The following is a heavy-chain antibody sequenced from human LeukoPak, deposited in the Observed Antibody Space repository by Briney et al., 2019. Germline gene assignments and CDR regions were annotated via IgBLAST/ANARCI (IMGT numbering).Heavy chain of an antibody. V-gene: IGHV3-66*01. CDR1: GFTVSSNY. CDR3: ARATTYDILTGFSDY. D-gene: IGHD3-9*01. CDR2: IYSGGST. J-gene: IGHJ4*02. Sequence: GGSLRLSCAASGFTVSSNYMSWVRQAPGKGLEWVSVIYSGGSTYYADSVKGRFTISRDNSKNTLYLQMNSLRAEDTAAYYCARATTYDILTGFSDYWGQGTLVTVSS.